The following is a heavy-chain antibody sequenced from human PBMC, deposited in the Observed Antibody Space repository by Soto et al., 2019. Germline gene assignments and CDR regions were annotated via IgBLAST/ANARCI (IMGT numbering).Heavy chain of an antibody. J-gene: IGHJ4*02. Sequence: SETLSLTCTASGGSISSYYWSWIRQPPGKGLEWIGYIYYSGSTNYNPSLKSRVTISVDTSKNQFSLKLSSVTAADTAVYYCARRYGTTFDYWGQGTLVTVSS. CDR1: GGSISSYY. CDR3: ARRYGTTFDY. CDR2: IYYSGST. V-gene: IGHV4-59*01. D-gene: IGHD1-7*01.